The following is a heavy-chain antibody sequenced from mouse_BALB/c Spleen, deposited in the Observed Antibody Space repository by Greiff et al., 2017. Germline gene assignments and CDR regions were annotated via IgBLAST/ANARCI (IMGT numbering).Heavy chain of an antibody. CDR3: ARDDDYDQYYFDY. Sequence: VQVVESGPGLVAPSQSLSITCTVSGFSLTSYGVHWVRQPPGKGLEWLGVIWAGGSTNYNSALMSRLSISKDNSKSQVFLKMNSLQTDDTAMYYCARDDDYDQYYFDYWGQGTTLTVSS. CDR2: IWAGGST. D-gene: IGHD2-4*01. CDR1: GFSLTSYG. V-gene: IGHV2-9*02. J-gene: IGHJ2*01.